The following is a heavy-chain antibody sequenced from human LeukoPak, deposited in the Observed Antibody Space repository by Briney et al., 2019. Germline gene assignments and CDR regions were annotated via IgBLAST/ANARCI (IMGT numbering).Heavy chain of an antibody. J-gene: IGHJ5*02. D-gene: IGHD4-11*01. V-gene: IGHV3-21*01. Sequence: GGSLRLSCAGSGFTFRSYSMNWVRQAPGKGLEWVSSISSSSSYIYYADSVKGRFTISRDNAKNSLYLQMNSLRAEDTAVYYCARDSYDYNNWFDPWGQGTLVTVSS. CDR3: ARDSYDYNNWFDP. CDR1: GFTFRSYS. CDR2: ISSSSSYI.